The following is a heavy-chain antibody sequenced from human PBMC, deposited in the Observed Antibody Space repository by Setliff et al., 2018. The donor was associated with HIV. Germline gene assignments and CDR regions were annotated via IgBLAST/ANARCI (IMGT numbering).Heavy chain of an antibody. CDR1: GGSISSNNYY. D-gene: IGHD3-22*01. V-gene: IGHV4-39*01. CDR2: IYYSGST. J-gene: IGHJ5*02. Sequence: SETLSLTCTVSGGSISSNNYYWSWIRQPPGKGLEWIGSIYYSGSTYYNPSLKSRVTISVDTSKNQFSLKLSSVTAADAAVYYCASRVYYYDSSGYLREEGFDPWGQGTLVTVSS. CDR3: ASRVYYYDSSGYLREEGFDP.